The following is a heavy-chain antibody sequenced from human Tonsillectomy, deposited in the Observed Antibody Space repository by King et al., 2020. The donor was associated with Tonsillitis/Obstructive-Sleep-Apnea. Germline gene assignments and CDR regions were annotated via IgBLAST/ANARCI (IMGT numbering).Heavy chain of an antibody. CDR3: ARVSEWERRGFDY. J-gene: IGHJ4*02. V-gene: IGHV4-34*01. Sequence: HVQLQQWGAGLLKPSETLSLTCAVYGGSFSAYYWSWIRQPPGKGLEWIGEINHSGSTNYNPSLKSRVTISVDTSKNQFSLKPSSVTAADTAVYYCARVSEWERRGFDYWGQGTLVTVSS. CDR2: INHSGST. D-gene: IGHD1-26*01. CDR1: GGSFSAYY.